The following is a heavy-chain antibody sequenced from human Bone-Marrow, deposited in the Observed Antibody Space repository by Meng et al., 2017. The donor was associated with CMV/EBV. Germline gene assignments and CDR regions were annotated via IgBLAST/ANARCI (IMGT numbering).Heavy chain of an antibody. CDR2: IYPGDSDT. Sequence: KVSCKGSGYSFTNYWIGWVRQMPGKGLEWMGIIYPGDSDTRYSPSFQGQVTISADKSISTAYLQWSSLKASDTAMYYCARMYYYDSSGYPHYWGQGTLVTVSS. J-gene: IGHJ4*02. CDR3: ARMYYYDSSGYPHY. V-gene: IGHV5-51*01. D-gene: IGHD3-22*01. CDR1: GYSFTNYW.